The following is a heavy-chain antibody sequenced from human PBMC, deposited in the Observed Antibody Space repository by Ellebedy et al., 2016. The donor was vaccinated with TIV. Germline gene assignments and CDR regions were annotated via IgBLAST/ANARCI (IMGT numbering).Heavy chain of an antibody. CDR2: MSGGGDLI. CDR1: GFVFEHFA. Sequence: GESLKISCAASGFVFEHFAMSWVRQAPGMGLEWVSVMSGGGDLIYYADSVKGRFTISRDNSMNTLYLQMNSLRAEETAIYYWSKKKGPTGAWFFDYWGQGTLVTVSS. CDR3: SKKKGPTGAWFFDY. J-gene: IGHJ4*02. D-gene: IGHD7-27*01. V-gene: IGHV3-23*01.